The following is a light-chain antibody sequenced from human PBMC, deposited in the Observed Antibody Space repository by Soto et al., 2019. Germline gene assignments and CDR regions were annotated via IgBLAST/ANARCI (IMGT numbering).Light chain of an antibody. CDR2: GSS. Sequence: DIQMTQSPSAMSASVGDRVTITCRASQGISHFLAWFQQKPGKVPKRLIYGSSNLQSGVPSRFSGSGSGTEFTLTISSLQPEHSATYYCLQNNSYPLTFGGGTKADIK. CDR3: LQNNSYPLT. V-gene: IGKV1-17*03. J-gene: IGKJ4*01. CDR1: QGISHF.